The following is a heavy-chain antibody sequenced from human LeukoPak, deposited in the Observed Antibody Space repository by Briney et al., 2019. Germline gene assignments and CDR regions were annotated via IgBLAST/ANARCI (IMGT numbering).Heavy chain of an antibody. CDR2: ISREGATT. CDR3: VRRLATAGVLDF. CDR1: GFTFSSYW. Sequence: PWGSLRLSCAASGFTFSSYWMHWVRHPPGKGLVWVSRISREGATTNYADSVKGRFTISRDNAKNTLYLQMNSLRAEQTAVYYCVRRLATAGVLDFWGQGTLVTVSS. D-gene: IGHD6-13*01. V-gene: IGHV3-74*01. J-gene: IGHJ4*02.